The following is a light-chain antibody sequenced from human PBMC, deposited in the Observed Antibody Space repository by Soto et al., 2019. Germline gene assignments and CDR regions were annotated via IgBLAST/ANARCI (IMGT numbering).Light chain of an antibody. CDR3: QQYNSYSWT. Sequence: DIQMTQSPSTLSASVGDRVTITCRASQSISSWLAWYQQKPGEAPNLLIYNVSILESGVPSRFSGSGSGTEFTLTISSLQPDDFATYYCQQYNSYSWTFGQGTKVEIK. CDR1: QSISSW. CDR2: NVS. J-gene: IGKJ1*01. V-gene: IGKV1-5*03.